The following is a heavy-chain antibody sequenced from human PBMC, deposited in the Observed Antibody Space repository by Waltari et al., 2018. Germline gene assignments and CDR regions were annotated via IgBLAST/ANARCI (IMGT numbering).Heavy chain of an antibody. CDR3: ARSGDFGDYDA. J-gene: IGHJ5*02. Sequence: QVQLQESGPGLVKPSETLSLTCSVSGGSISNYYWTWLRQSAGKGLEWIGRVYISGHTSYNPSLERRVTMSLDTSSNEFSLKLRFVTAADTGVYFCARSGDFGDYDAWGQGTLVTVS. V-gene: IGHV4-4*07. CDR1: GGSISNYY. D-gene: IGHD2-21*02. CDR2: VYISGHT.